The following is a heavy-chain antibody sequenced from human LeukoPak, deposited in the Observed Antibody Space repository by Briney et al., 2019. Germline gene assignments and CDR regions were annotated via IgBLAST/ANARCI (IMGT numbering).Heavy chain of an antibody. V-gene: IGHV1-69*06. D-gene: IGHD2-8*01. CDR1: GGTLSNYA. J-gene: IGHJ3*02. CDR3: ARRFCTNGVCYHDRGAFDI. CDR2: IIPIFGTT. Sequence: SVKVSCKASGGTLSNYAISWVRQAPGQGLEWMGGIIPIFGTTNYAQKLQGRVTITADKSTSTAYMALSSLRSEDTAVYYCARRFCTNGVCYHDRGAFDIWGQGTMVTVSS.